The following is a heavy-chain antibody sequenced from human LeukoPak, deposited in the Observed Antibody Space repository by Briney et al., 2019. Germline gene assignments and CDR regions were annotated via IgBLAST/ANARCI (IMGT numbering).Heavy chain of an antibody. D-gene: IGHD6-13*01. V-gene: IGHV1-18*01. J-gene: IGHJ4*02. CDR3: ATDTSYSWYDTFGEY. CDR2: ISASNGNT. Sequence: ASVKVSCKASGYTFTSYGISWVRQAPGQGLEWMGWISASNGNTDYAQTFQGRVTMTTDTSTTTAYMELKSLRSDDTAVYYCATDTSYSWYDTFGEYWGQGPLVTVSS. CDR1: GYTFTSYG.